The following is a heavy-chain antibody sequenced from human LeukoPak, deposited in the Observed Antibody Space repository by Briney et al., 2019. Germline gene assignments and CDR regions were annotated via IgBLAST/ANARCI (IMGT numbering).Heavy chain of an antibody. CDR2: IYWNDDK. V-gene: IGHV2-5*01. CDR1: GFSLSTTEVA. D-gene: IGHD5-24*01. Sequence: SGPTLVNPTQTLTLTCTFSGFSLSTTEVAVGWIRQPPGKALEWLALIYWNDDKRYSPSLKSRLTIAKDTSKNQVVLTMTNMDPVDTATYYCAHEIRWLQLSPWRQGTLVTVSS. J-gene: IGHJ4*02. CDR3: AHEIRWLQLSP.